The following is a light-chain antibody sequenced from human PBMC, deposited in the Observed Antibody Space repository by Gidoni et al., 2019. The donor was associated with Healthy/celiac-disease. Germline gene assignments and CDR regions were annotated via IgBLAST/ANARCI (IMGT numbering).Light chain of an antibody. Sequence: AIRITQSPSSLSASTGDSVTITCRASQGISSYFAWYQQKPGKSPKLLIYAASTLQSGVPSRFSGSGSGTDFTLTISCLQSEDFATYYCQQYYSYPWTFGQGTKVEIK. CDR2: AAS. J-gene: IGKJ1*01. CDR3: QQYYSYPWT. V-gene: IGKV1-8*01. CDR1: QGISSY.